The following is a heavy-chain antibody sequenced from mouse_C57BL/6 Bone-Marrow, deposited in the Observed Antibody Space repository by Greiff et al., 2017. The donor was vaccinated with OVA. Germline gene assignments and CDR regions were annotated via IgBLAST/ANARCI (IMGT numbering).Heavy chain of an antibody. V-gene: IGHV14-3*01. J-gene: IGHJ4*01. CDR2: TDPANDNT. D-gene: IGHD1-1*01. CDR1: GFNIKNTY. CDR3: ARGNFGSSFYAMDY. Sequence: EVQLVESVAELVRPGASVKLSCTASGFNIKNTYMHWVKQRPEQGLEWIGRTDPANDNTKYAPKFQGKATMTADTSSNTAYLQLSSLSSEDTAVYCCARGNFGSSFYAMDYWGQGTSVTVSS.